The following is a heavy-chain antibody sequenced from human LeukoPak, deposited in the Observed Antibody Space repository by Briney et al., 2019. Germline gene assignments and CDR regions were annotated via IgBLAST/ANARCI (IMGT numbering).Heavy chain of an antibody. V-gene: IGHV4-59*01. CDR1: GGSISSYY. CDR2: IYYSGST. Sequence: SETLSLTCTVSGGSISSYYWSWIRQPPGKGLEWIGYIYYSGSTNYNPSLKSRVTISVDTSKNQFSLKLSSVTAADTAVYYCARGGGDQRYYYMDVWGKGTTVTVSS. D-gene: IGHD3-10*01. CDR3: ARGGGDQRYYYMDV. J-gene: IGHJ6*03.